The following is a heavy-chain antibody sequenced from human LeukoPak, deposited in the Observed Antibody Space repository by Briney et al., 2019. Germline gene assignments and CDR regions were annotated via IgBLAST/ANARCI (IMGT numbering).Heavy chain of an antibody. CDR1: GASINSYY. CDR3: ARRPVVPAATYYYYYYMDV. Sequence: PSETLSLTCSVSGASINSYYWSWIRQPPGKGLEWIGEINHSGSTNYTPSLKSRVTISVDTSKNQFSLKLSSVTAADTAVYYCARRPVVPAATYYYYYYMDVWGKGTTVTVSS. D-gene: IGHD2-2*01. J-gene: IGHJ6*03. V-gene: IGHV4-34*01. CDR2: INHSGST.